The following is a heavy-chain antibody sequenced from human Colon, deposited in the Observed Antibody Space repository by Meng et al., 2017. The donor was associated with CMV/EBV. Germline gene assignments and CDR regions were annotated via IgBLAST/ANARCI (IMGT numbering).Heavy chain of an antibody. CDR2: INPNSGGT. D-gene: IGHD3-22*01. CDR3: ATVSSGYYLYFQH. V-gene: IGHV1-2*02. J-gene: IGHJ1*01. Sequence: QVQLGQAGGEVKKPGASVKVSCKASGYTFTGYYMHWVRQAPGQGLEWMGWINPNSGGTNYAQKFQGRVTMTRDTSISTAYMELSRLRSDDTAVYYCATVSSGYYLYFQHWGQGTLVTVSS. CDR1: GYTFTGYY.